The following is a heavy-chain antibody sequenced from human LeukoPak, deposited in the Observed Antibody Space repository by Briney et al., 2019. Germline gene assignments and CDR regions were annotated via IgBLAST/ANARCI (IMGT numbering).Heavy chain of an antibody. D-gene: IGHD2-15*01. Sequence: ASVKVSCKASGGTFSSYAIRWARQAPGQGLEWMGGIIPIFGTANYAQKFQGRVTITADESTSTAYMELSSLRSEDTAVYYCARDPGDCSGGSCYSGGIYYYYYGMDVWGQGTTVTVSS. CDR1: GGTFSSYA. CDR2: IIPIFGTA. V-gene: IGHV1-69*13. CDR3: ARDPGDCSGGSCYSGGIYYYYYGMDV. J-gene: IGHJ6*02.